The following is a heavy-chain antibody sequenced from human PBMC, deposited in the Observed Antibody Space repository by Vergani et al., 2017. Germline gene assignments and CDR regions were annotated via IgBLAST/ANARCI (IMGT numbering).Heavy chain of an antibody. CDR1: GFTFSSYS. D-gene: IGHD6-13*01. Sequence: EVQLVESGGGLVKPGGSLRLSCAASGFTFSSYSMNWVRQAPGKGLEWVSSINSSSSYIYYADSVKGQFTISRDNAKYSLYLQMNSLSAEDTAVYYCARAWGSSWSGNCGGQGTLVTVSS. CDR3: ARAWGSSWSGNC. V-gene: IGHV3-21*01. CDR2: INSSSSYI. J-gene: IGHJ4*02.